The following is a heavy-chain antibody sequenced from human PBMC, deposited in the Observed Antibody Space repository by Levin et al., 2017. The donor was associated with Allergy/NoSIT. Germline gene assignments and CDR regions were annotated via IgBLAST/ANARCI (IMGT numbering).Heavy chain of an antibody. CDR2: INPNSGGT. CDR3: ARSDYDYIWGSYRPLDY. D-gene: IGHD3-16*02. J-gene: IGHJ4*02. CDR1: GYTFTGYY. V-gene: IGHV1-2*06. Sequence: ASVKVSCKASGYTFTGYYMHWVRQAPGQGLEWMGRINPNSGGTNYAQKFQGRVTMTRDTSISTAYMELSRLRSDDTAVYYCARSDYDYIWGSYRPLDYWGQGTLVTVSS.